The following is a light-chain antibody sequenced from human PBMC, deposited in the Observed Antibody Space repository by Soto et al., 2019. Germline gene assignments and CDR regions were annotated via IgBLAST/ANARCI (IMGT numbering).Light chain of an antibody. CDR3: SSFTTSDTWV. V-gene: IGLV2-14*02. CDR1: SSDVGNYNR. Sequence: QSALTQPASVSGSPGQSITISCSGGSSDVGNYNRVSWYRQHPGKAPQLIVYEVKNRPSGVSNRFSGSKSGNTASLTISGLQAADEADYFCSSFTTSDTWVIGGGTKLTVL. J-gene: IGLJ3*02. CDR2: EVK.